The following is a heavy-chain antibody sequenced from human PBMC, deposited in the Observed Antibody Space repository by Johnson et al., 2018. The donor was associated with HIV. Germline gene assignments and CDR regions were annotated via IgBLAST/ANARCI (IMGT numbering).Heavy chain of an antibody. CDR1: GFTFRNYA. V-gene: IGHV3-23*04. Sequence: VQLVESGGDLIQPGGSLRLSCAASGFTFRNYAMSWVRQAPGKGLEWVSGSNASTYYADSVKGRFTISRDNSKNTLFLQMNSLRVEDTAIYYCARGLGSSWTGDAFDIWGQGTMVTVSS. J-gene: IGHJ3*02. CDR3: ARGLGSSWTGDAFDI. CDR2: SNAST. D-gene: IGHD6-13*01.